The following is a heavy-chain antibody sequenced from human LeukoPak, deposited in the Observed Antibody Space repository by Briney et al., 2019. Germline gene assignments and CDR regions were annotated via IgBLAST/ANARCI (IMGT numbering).Heavy chain of an antibody. CDR2: IYYSGST. CDR1: GYSISSGYY. Sequence: SETLSLTCTVSGYSISSGYYWGWIRQPPGKGLEWTGYIYYSGSTNYNPSLKSRVTISVDTSKNQFSLKLSSVTAADTAVYYCARGQRTFDPWGQGTLVTVSS. CDR3: ARGQRTFDP. V-gene: IGHV4-61*01. J-gene: IGHJ5*02.